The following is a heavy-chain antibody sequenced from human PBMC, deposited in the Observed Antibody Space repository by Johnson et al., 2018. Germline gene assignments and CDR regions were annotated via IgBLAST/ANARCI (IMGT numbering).Heavy chain of an antibody. Sequence: VQLVETGGGVVQPGRSLRLSCAASGFTFSSYAMHWVRQAPGKGLEWVAVISYDGSNKYYADSVKGRFTISRDNSKNTLYLQMNSLRAEDTAVYYCAKDYGDYPSYYYYYMDVWGKGTTVTVSS. CDR1: GFTFSSYA. D-gene: IGHD4-17*01. CDR3: AKDYGDYPSYYYYYMDV. CDR2: ISYDGSNK. V-gene: IGHV3-30-3*01. J-gene: IGHJ6*03.